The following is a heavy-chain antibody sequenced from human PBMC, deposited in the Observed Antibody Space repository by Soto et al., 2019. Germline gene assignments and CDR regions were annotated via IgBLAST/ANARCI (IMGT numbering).Heavy chain of an antibody. CDR2: ISSSSSTI. J-gene: IGHJ6*03. D-gene: IGHD3-3*01. V-gene: IGHV3-48*01. Sequence: GGSLRLSCAASGFTFSSYSMNWVRQAPGKGLEWVSYISSSSSTIYYADSVKGRFTISRDNAKNSLYLQMNSLRAEDTAVYYCARSSFWSGYYKGYYYYYMDVWGKGTTVTVSS. CDR3: ARSSFWSGYYKGYYYYYMDV. CDR1: GFTFSSYS.